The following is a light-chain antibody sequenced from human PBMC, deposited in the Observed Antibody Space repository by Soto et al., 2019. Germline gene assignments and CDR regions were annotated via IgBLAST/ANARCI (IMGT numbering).Light chain of an antibody. CDR2: GAS. Sequence: EIVMTQSPATLSVSPGERATLSCRASQSVGSNLAWYQQRPGQAPRLLIYGASTRATGIPARFSGSESGTEFTLTISSLQSEDFAVYSCQQYDEWPWTFGQGTKVDNK. V-gene: IGKV3-15*01. J-gene: IGKJ1*01. CDR1: QSVGSN. CDR3: QQYDEWPWT.